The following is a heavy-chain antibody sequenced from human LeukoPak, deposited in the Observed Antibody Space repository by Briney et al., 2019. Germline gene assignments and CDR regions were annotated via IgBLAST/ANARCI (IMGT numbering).Heavy chain of an antibody. CDR1: GFTFSSYG. J-gene: IGHJ5*02. D-gene: IGHD6-19*01. V-gene: IGHV3-33*06. CDR2: IWYDGSNK. CDR3: AKPISGGLAVSADWFDP. Sequence: GGSLRLSCAASGFTFSSYGMHWVRQAPGKGLEWVAVIWYDGSNKHYADSVRGRFTISRDNSKDTLYLQLNSLRAEDTAIYFCAKPISGGLAVSADWFDPWGQGTLVIVSS.